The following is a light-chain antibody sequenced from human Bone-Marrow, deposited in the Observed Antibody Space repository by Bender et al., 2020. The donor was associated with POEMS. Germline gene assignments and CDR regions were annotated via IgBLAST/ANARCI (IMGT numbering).Light chain of an antibody. CDR2: DVN. V-gene: IGLV2-11*01. CDR1: SSDVGGYNY. CDR3: GSYAGSNPLV. Sequence: QSALTQPRSVSGSPGQSVTISCTGASSDVGGYNYVSWYQQPPGKAPKLMILDVNKRPSGVPDRFSGSKSGKTASLTISGLQAEDEADYYCGSYAGSNPLVFGTGTKVTVL. J-gene: IGLJ1*01.